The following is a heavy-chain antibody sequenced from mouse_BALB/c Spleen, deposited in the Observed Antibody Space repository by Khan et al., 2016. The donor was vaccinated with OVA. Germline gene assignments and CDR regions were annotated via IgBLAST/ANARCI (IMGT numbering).Heavy chain of an antibody. Sequence: QVQLQQPGAELVKPGTSVKLSCKASGYNFTSYWINWVKLRPGQGLEWIGHLYPGSGSTNYNEKFKSKATLRVDTSTSTVYMQLRSLASEASALYYCARRDYYGSSVAYWGQGTLVTVSA. J-gene: IGHJ3*01. D-gene: IGHD1-1*01. CDR3: ARRDYYGSSVAY. CDR2: LYPGSGST. CDR1: GYNFTSYW. V-gene: IGHV1-55*01.